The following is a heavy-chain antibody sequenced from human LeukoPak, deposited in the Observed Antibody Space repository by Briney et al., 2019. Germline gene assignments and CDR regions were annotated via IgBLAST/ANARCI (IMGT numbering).Heavy chain of an antibody. Sequence: PGRSLRLSCAASGFTFSSYAMSWVRQAPGKGPEWVSTISIDGGRTYYADSVKGRFTVSRDTAKNTLYLQMNSLRAHDTAVMYCARKGIGSSRYQNMDVWGKGTTVTVSS. D-gene: IGHD6-25*01. V-gene: IGHV3-23*01. CDR3: ARKGIGSSRYQNMDV. J-gene: IGHJ6*03. CDR1: GFTFSSYA. CDR2: ISIDGGRT.